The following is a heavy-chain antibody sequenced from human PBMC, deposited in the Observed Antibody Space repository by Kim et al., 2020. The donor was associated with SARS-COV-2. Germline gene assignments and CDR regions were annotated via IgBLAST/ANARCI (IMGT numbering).Heavy chain of an antibody. CDR2: ISYDGSNK. CDR1: GFTFSSYG. Sequence: GGSLRLSCAASGFTFSSYGMHWVRQAPGKGLEWVAVISYDGSNKYYADSVKGRFTISRDNSKNTLYLQMNSLRAEDTAVYYCARVRYYYLDAFDIWGQGTMVTVSS. CDR3: ARVRYYYLDAFDI. D-gene: IGHD3-22*01. V-gene: IGHV3-33*05. J-gene: IGHJ3*02.